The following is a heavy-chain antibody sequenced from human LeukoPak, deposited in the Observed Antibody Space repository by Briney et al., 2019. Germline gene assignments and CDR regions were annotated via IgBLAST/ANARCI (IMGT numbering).Heavy chain of an antibody. J-gene: IGHJ4*02. CDR3: ARVRQQLVPDY. Sequence: ASVKVPCKASGYTFTSYAMHWVRQAPGQRLEWMGWINAGNGNTKYSQKFQGRVTITRDTSASTAYMELSSLRSEDTAVYYCARVRQQLVPDYWGQGTLVTVSS. V-gene: IGHV1-3*01. D-gene: IGHD6-13*01. CDR1: GYTFTSYA. CDR2: INAGNGNT.